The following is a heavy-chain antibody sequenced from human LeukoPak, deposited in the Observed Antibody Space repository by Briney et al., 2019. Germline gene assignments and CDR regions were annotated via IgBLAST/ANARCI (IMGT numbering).Heavy chain of an antibody. D-gene: IGHD3-3*01. J-gene: IGHJ6*03. CDR1: GGSISSYY. Sequence: ASETLSLTCTVSGGSISSYYWSWIRQPPGKGLEWIGYIYTSGSTNYNPSLKSRVTISVDTSKNQFSLKLSSVTAADTAVYYCASLTYYDFWSGYGNYMDVWGKGTTVTVSS. CDR3: ASLTYYDFWSGYGNYMDV. V-gene: IGHV4-4*09. CDR2: IYTSGST.